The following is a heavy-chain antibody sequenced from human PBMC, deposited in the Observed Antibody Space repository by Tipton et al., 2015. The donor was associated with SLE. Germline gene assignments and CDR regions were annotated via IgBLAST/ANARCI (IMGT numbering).Heavy chain of an antibody. D-gene: IGHD2-8*02. J-gene: IGHJ5*02. CDR3: ARQSYPGLVVYAHNWFDP. CDR1: GGSISSYY. V-gene: IGHV4-59*08. Sequence: TLSLTCTVSGGSISSYYWSWIRQPPGKGLEWIGYISFSGLTNYNPSVRSRVSTSMDTSKNQFSLQMSSVTAADTALYYCARQSYPGLVVYAHNWFDPWGQGTLVTVSS. CDR2: ISFSGLT.